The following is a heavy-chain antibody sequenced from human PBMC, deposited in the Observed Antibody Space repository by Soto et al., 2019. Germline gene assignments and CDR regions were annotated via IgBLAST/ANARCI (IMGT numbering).Heavy chain of an antibody. Sequence: PSETLSLTCAVYGGSFSGYYWSWIRQPPGKGLEWIGEINHSGSTNYNPSLKSRVTISVDTSKNQLSLKLSSVTAADTAVYYCARGFLGYYYYYMDVWGKGTTVTVSS. CDR3: ARGFLGYYYYYMDV. CDR1: GGSFSGYY. V-gene: IGHV4-34*01. CDR2: INHSGST. J-gene: IGHJ6*03. D-gene: IGHD7-27*01.